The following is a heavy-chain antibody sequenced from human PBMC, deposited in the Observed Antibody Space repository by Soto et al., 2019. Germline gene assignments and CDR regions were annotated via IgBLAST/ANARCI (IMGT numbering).Heavy chain of an antibody. V-gene: IGHV1-18*01. CDR3: ARDRFEYSSSPGPPYFDY. D-gene: IGHD6-6*01. Sequence: ASVKVSCKASGFTFTSYGISWVRQAPGQGLEWMGWISAYNGNTNYAQKLQGRVTMTTDTSTSTAYTELRSLRSDDTAVYYCARDRFEYSSSPGPPYFDYWGQGTLVTVSS. CDR2: ISAYNGNT. CDR1: GFTFTSYG. J-gene: IGHJ4*02.